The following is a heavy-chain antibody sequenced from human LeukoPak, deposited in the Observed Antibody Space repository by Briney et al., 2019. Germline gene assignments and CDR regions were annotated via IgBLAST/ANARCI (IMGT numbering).Heavy chain of an antibody. D-gene: IGHD3-10*01. CDR2: ISSLGDTI. Sequence: GSLRLSCETSGFPFSTYEMSWVRQAPGKGLEWVSYISSLGDTIYYADSVRGRFTISRDNAKNSLYQQMNSLRAEDTAIYYCARGYGSRLNYYGMDVWGQGTTVTVSS. V-gene: IGHV3-48*03. J-gene: IGHJ6*02. CDR1: GFPFSTYE. CDR3: ARGYGSRLNYYGMDV.